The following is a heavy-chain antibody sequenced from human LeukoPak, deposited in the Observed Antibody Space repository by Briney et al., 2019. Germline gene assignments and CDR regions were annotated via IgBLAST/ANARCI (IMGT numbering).Heavy chain of an antibody. V-gene: IGHV4-59*12. J-gene: IGHJ3*02. CDR3: ARDQAAYYDRSGYHYSSTAAAFDI. Sequence: ASETLSLTCTVSNGSISTYYWTWIRQPPGKGLEWIGSIYHSGSTYFHPSLKSRVTISVDTSKNQFSLKLSSVTAADTAVYYCARDQAAYYDRSGYHYSSTAAAFDIWGQGTVVTVSS. CDR2: IYHSGST. D-gene: IGHD3-22*01. CDR1: NGSISTYY.